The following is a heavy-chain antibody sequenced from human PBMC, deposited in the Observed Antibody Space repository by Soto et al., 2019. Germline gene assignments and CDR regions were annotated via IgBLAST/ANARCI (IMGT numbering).Heavy chain of an antibody. Sequence: GGSLRLSCTASGFTFSSRAMNWVRQFPGRGLEWVSYISSSSSNIDYADSVKGRFTVSRDNAKNSLYLQMNTLRDEDTAVYYCASDRSLGSNWYYYLESWGQGTLVTVSS. D-gene: IGHD1-20*01. CDR1: GFTFSSRA. CDR3: ASDRSLGSNWYYYLES. CDR2: ISSSSSNI. J-gene: IGHJ4*02. V-gene: IGHV3-48*02.